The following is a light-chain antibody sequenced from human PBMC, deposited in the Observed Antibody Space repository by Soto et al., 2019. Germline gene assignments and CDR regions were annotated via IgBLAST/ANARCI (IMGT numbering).Light chain of an antibody. CDR3: QQYNNWRLT. J-gene: IGKJ4*01. CDR2: GAS. CDR1: QSVSSN. V-gene: IGKV3-15*01. Sequence: EIVMTQSPATLSVSPGVRATLSCRASQSVSSNLAWYQQKPGQAPSLLIYGASTRATGIPARFSGSGSGTEFILTISRLQSEDFAVYYCQQYNNWRLTFGGGTKVEIK.